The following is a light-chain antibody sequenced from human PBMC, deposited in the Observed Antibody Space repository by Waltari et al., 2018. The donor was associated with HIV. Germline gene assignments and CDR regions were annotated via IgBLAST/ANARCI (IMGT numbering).Light chain of an antibody. Sequence: QAVVTQEPSVTVSPGGTVTLNCTSAPGPVIICHSANWFQQRPGQKPRPLIDSSTRRHSLTPEIFSAYLVDDRAALSLSTVWPEDEAVYYCMLFFRSSYLFGGGTKVTVL. J-gene: IGLJ2*01. V-gene: IGLV7-43*01. CDR3: MLFFRSSYL. CDR2: SST. CDR1: PGPVIICHS.